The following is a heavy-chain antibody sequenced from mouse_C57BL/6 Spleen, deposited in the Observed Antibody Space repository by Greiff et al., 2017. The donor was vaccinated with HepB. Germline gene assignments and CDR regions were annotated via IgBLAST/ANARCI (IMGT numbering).Heavy chain of an antibody. CDR1: GYAFSSSW. CDR2: IYPGDGDT. D-gene: IGHD3-1*01. Sequence: QVQLQQSGPELVKPGASVKISCKASGYAFSSSWMNWVKQRPGKGLEWIGRIYPGDGDTNYNGKFKGKATLTADKSSSTAYMQLSSLTSEDSAVYICARSGYYTYYAMDYWGQGTSVTVSS. CDR3: ARSGYYTYYAMDY. V-gene: IGHV1-82*01. J-gene: IGHJ4*01.